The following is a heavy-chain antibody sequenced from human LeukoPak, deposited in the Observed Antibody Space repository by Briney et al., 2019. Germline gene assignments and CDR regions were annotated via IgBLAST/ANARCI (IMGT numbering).Heavy chain of an antibody. J-gene: IGHJ6*03. CDR1: GGSISSYY. V-gene: IGHV4-59*01. D-gene: IGHD2-2*01. CDR2: IYYSGST. Sequence: SETLSLTCTVSGGSISSYYWSWIRQPPGKGLEWIGYIYYSGSTNYNPSLKSRVTISVDTSKNQFSLKLSSVTAADTAVYYCARDLIPRYCSSTSCRPSSYYYYMDVWGKGTTVTVSS. CDR3: ARDLIPRYCSSTSCRPSSYYYYMDV.